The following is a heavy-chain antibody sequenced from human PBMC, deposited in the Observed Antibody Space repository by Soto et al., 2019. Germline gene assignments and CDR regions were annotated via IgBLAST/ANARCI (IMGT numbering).Heavy chain of an antibody. Sequence: GASVKASCKASGYTFTCYYMHWVQQAPGQGLEWMGWINPNSGGTNYAQKFQGWVTMTRDTSISTAYMELSRLRSDDTAVYYCARGMSIAAADKTPNYYYYYGMDVWGQGTTVTVSS. CDR1: GYTFTCYY. V-gene: IGHV1-2*04. CDR2: INPNSGGT. D-gene: IGHD6-13*01. CDR3: ARGMSIAAADKTPNYYYYYGMDV. J-gene: IGHJ6*02.